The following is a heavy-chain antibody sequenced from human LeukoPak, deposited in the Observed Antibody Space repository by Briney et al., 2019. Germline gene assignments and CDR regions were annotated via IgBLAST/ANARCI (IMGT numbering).Heavy chain of an antibody. CDR3: ATYYDTSGYRFDY. V-gene: IGHV4-4*02. CDR2: VLRSGST. J-gene: IGHJ4*02. CDR1: GGSISSDNW. D-gene: IGHD3-22*01. Sequence: ETLSLTCAVSGGSISSDNWWSWIRQPPGKGLEWIGEVLRSGSTNYNPSLKSRVTMSIDKSKNQFSLKVNSVTAADTAVYYCATYYDTSGYRFDYWGQGTLVTVSS.